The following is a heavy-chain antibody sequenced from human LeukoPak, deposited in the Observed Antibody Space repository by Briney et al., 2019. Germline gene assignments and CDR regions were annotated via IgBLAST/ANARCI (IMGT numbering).Heavy chain of an antibody. CDR2: IHPSGML. D-gene: IGHD3-22*01. Sequence: RSQTLSLTCTVSGASFSSGDQYWNWIRQSPGKGLEWIGSIHPSGMLYNNPSLESRVTISIDTSKNQFSLNLNSVTAADTAVHFCSRGLDSRKLGYWGQGTLVTVSS. CDR3: SRGLDSRKLGY. CDR1: GASFSSGDQY. V-gene: IGHV4-31*03. J-gene: IGHJ4*02.